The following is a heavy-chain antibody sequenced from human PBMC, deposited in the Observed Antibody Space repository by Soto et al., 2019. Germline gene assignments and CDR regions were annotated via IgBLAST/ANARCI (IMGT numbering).Heavy chain of an antibody. V-gene: IGHV3-23*01. CDR1: GFSFSDYA. CDR2: ITGNGGRT. CDR3: ARMGYTSGLIDS. Sequence: GGSLRLSCAASGFSFSDYAMAWVRQAPGKGLEWVSGITGNGGRTYYTDSVKGRFTISRDNSRNTLYLQMNSLRAEDTAAYYCARMGYTSGLIDSWGQGTLVTVSS. J-gene: IGHJ4*02. D-gene: IGHD3-22*01.